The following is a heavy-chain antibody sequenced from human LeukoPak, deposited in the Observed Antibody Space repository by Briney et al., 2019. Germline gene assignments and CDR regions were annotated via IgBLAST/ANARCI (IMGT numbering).Heavy chain of an antibody. J-gene: IGHJ3*02. CDR3: ASEDYFDSSGYYGTI. D-gene: IGHD3-22*01. V-gene: IGHV4-4*07. CDR1: GGSISSYY. CDR2: IYTSGST. Sequence: SETLSLTCTVSGGSISSYYWSWIRQPAGKGLEWIGRIYTSGSTNYNPSLKSRVTMSADTFKNQFSLKLSSVTAADTAVYYCASEDYFDSSGYYGTIWGQGTMVTVSS.